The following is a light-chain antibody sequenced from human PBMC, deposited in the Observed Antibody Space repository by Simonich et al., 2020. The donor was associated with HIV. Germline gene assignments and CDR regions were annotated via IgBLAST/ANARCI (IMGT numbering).Light chain of an antibody. CDR2: WAS. V-gene: IGKV4-1*01. CDR1: QSVLYSSNNKNY. CDR3: QQYYSTPT. J-gene: IGKJ2*01. Sequence: DIVMTQSPDSLAMSLGERATINCKSSQSVLYSSNNKNYLAWYQQKPGQPPKLLICWASTRESGVPDRFSGSGSGTDFTLTISSLQAEDVAVYYCQQYYSTPTFGQGTKLEIK.